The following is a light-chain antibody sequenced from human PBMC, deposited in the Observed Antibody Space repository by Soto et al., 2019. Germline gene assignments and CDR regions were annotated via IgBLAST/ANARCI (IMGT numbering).Light chain of an antibody. CDR3: SSFTTSRTLV. J-gene: IGLJ1*01. CDR2: EVN. CDR1: SSDLGAYSY. V-gene: IGLV2-14*01. Sequence: QSALTQPASVSGSPGQSITISCTGTSSDLGAYSYVSWYQHHPGKAPKLIIYEVNYRPSGISDRFSGSKSDNTASLTISGLQAEDEADYYCSSFTTSRTLVFGSGTKVTVL.